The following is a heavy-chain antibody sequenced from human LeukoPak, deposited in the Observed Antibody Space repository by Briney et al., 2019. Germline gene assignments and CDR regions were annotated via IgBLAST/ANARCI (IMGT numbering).Heavy chain of an antibody. CDR3: ARVRAPGWGLLDY. J-gene: IGHJ4*02. V-gene: IGHV4-34*01. D-gene: IGHD2-21*02. CDR2: INHSGST. CDR1: GGSFSGYY. Sequence: PSETLSLTCDVYGGSFSGYYWSWIRQPPGKGLEWIGEINHSGSTNYNPSLKSRVTISVDTSKNQFSLKLTSVTAADTAVYYCARVRAPGWGLLDYWGQGTLVTVSS.